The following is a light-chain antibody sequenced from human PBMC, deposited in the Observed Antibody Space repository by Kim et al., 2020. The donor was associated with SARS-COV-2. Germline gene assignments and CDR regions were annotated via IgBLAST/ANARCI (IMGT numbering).Light chain of an antibody. CDR1: QDITKY. J-gene: IGKJ4*01. V-gene: IGKV1-33*01. Sequence: DIQMTQSPSSLSASVGDRVTITCQASQDITKYLSWYQQKPGKAPNLLIYDASNLDTGVPSRFSGGGSGTDLTFTISSLQPEDAATYYCQQYDNLPLTFGGGTKVDIK. CDR3: QQYDNLPLT. CDR2: DAS.